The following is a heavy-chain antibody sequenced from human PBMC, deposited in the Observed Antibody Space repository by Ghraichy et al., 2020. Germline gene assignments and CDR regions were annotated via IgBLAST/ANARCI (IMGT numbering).Heavy chain of an antibody. CDR2: ISAYNGDT. Sequence: ASVKVSCKASGYTFTNHGITWVRQAPGQGLEWMGWISAYNGDTIYAQNLQGRVTMTTDTSTTTAYMELRSLRSDDTAMYYCARDPTNTSGRRPFFDFWGQGALVTVS. D-gene: IGHD1-26*01. CDR3: ARDPTNTSGRRPFFDF. V-gene: IGHV1-18*04. J-gene: IGHJ4*02. CDR1: GYTFTNHG.